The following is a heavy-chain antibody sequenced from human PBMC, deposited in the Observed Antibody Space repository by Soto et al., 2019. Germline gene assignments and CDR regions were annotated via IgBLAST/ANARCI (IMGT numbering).Heavy chain of an antibody. CDR1: GFTFTNYA. Sequence: VGSLRLSCAASGFTFTNYAMSWVRQAPGEGLEWVSTISGSGGNTHYADSVKGRFSISRDNSKNTLYIQMNSLRAEDTAVYYCAKNYGSSRYFFDYWGQGALVIVSS. CDR3: AKNYGSSRYFFDY. D-gene: IGHD6-19*01. CDR2: ISGSGGNT. V-gene: IGHV3-23*01. J-gene: IGHJ4*02.